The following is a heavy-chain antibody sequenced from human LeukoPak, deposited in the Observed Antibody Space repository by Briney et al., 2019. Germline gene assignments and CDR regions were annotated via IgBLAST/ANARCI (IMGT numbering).Heavy chain of an antibody. CDR1: GGTFSSYA. CDR3: ARGPGVPAAAYYMDV. CDR2: IIPIFGTA. J-gene: IGHJ6*03. V-gene: IGHV1-69*13. Sequence: ASVKVSCKASGGTFSSYAISWVRQAPGRGLEWMGGIIPIFGTANYAQKFQGRVTITADESTSTAYMELSSLRSEDTAVYYCARGPGVPAAAYYMDVWGKGTTVTVSS. D-gene: IGHD2-2*01.